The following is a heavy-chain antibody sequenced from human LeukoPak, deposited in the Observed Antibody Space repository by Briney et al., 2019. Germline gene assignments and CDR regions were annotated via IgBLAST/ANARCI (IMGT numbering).Heavy chain of an antibody. D-gene: IGHD6-6*01. CDR2: IDPSDSYT. V-gene: IGHV5-10-1*01. J-gene: IGHJ6*02. CDR1: GYSFTSYW. CDR3: ARHLEYSSSFSYYHYYYGMDV. Sequence: GESLKISCKGSGYSFTSYWISWVRQMPGKGLEWMGRIDPSDSYTNYSPSFQGHVTISADKSISTAYLQWSSLKASDTAMYYCARHLEYSSSFSYYHYYYGMDVWGQGTTVTVSS.